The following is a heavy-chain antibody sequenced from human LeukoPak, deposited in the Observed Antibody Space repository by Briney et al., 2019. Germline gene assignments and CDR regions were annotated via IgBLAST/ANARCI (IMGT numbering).Heavy chain of an antibody. CDR3: VSPRGFSHGYFDY. CDR2: IYYSKNT. D-gene: IGHD5-18*01. CDR1: GGSISSSSAY. J-gene: IGHJ4*02. V-gene: IGHV4-39*01. Sequence: SETLSLTCTVSGGSISSSSAYWVWIRQPPGKGLEWIGSIYYSKNTYYNPSLKSRVTISADTSKNQFSLTLGSVSATDTAVYYCVSPRGFSHGYFDYWGQGTLVTVSS.